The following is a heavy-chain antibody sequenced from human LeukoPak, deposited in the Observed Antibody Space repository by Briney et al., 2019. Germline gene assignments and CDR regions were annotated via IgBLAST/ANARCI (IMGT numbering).Heavy chain of an antibody. CDR1: GLTLSHFE. CDR2: ITDDGRTI. V-gene: IGHV3-48*03. J-gene: IGHJ4*02. Sequence: GSLRLSCTASGLTLSHFEMNWVRQTPGKGLQWVAHITDDGRTIYYADPVKGRFTISRDDTKNSLHLQMNTLSAEDSGLYYCAILDAGIQFDSWGPGTLVTVSS. CDR3: AILDAGIQFDS. D-gene: IGHD3-3*01.